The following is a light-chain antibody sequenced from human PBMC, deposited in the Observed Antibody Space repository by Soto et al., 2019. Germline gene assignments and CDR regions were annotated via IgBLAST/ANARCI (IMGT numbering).Light chain of an antibody. J-gene: IGKJ2*01. CDR1: EIVSSSY. CDR2: GAS. Sequence: ELVLTQSPVTLSLSPGERATLSCRASEIVSSSYLAWYQQKPGQPPRLLIYGASDRAAGIPDRFSGSGSGTDFTLTISRLEPADFAVYYCQQYDTSLWAYTFGQGTKLEIK. V-gene: IGKV3-20*01. CDR3: QQYDTSLWAYT.